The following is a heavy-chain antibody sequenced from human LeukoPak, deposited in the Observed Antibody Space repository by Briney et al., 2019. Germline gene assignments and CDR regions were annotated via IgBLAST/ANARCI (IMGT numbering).Heavy chain of an antibody. CDR3: ARGPDTSSWTAEYFQH. Sequence: ASVKVSCKASGYSFSNYDINWVRLRQATGQGPEWMGWMNPHSGDTGSPQRFRGRVSMTWDTSISTAYLELSGLTSDDTAVYYCARGPDTSSWTAEYFQHWGQGTLVTVSS. CDR1: GYSFSNYD. D-gene: IGHD6-13*01. V-gene: IGHV1-8*01. J-gene: IGHJ1*01. CDR2: MNPHSGDT.